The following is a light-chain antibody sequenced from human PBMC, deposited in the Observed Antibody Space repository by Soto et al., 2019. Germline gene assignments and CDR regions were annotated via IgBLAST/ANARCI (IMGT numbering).Light chain of an antibody. J-gene: IGLJ3*02. CDR3: SSYPISSVWM. CDR2: EVT. Sequence: QSALTQPASVSGSPGQSITISCTGTSNDVGGYNYVSWYQQHPGKAPKLMISEVTNRPSGVSNRFSGSKSGNAASLTISGLQAEDEADYYCSSYPISSVWMFGGGTKLTVL. V-gene: IGLV2-14*01. CDR1: SNDVGGYNY.